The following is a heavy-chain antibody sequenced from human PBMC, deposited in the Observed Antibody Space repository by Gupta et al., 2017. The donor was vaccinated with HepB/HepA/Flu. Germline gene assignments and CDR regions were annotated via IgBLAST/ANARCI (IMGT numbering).Heavy chain of an antibody. CDR1: GFTFSSYW. J-gene: IGHJ4*02. Sequence: EVQLVESGGGLVQPGGSLRLSCAASGFTFSSYWMSWVRQAPGKGLDWVANIKQDGSEKYYVDSVKGRFTISRDNAKNSLYLQMNSLRAEDTAVYYCARWIWSGSFDYWGQGTLVTVSS. V-gene: IGHV3-7*01. D-gene: IGHD3-3*01. CDR3: ARWIWSGSFDY. CDR2: IKQDGSEK.